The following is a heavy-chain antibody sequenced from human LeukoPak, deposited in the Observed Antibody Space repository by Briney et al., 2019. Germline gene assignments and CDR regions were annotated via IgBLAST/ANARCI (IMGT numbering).Heavy chain of an antibody. J-gene: IGHJ4*02. CDR1: GFTFSSYG. CDR2: IYAGGST. CDR3: AKEEITFGGVIALDY. V-gene: IGHV3-NL1*01. D-gene: IGHD3-16*02. Sequence: GGSLRLSCAASGFTFSSYGMNWVRQAPGKGLEWVSIIYAGGSTYYADSVKGRFTISRDNSKNTLYLQMNSLRAEDTAVYYCAKEEITFGGVIALDYWGQGTLVTVSS.